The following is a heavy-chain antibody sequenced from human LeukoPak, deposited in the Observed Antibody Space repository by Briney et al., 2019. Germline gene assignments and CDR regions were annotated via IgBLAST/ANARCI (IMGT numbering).Heavy chain of an antibody. J-gene: IGHJ4*02. CDR1: GGSFSDYY. CDR2: INESGTT. V-gene: IGHV4-34*01. D-gene: IGHD6-19*01. Sequence: SETLSLTCAVYGGSFSDYYWSWIRQSPVKGLEWIGEINESGTTIYNPSLKRRVTISIDTSSYHFSLKLNSMTAADTAVYYCARVQRGIAVALDYWGQGTLATVSS. CDR3: ARVQRGIAVALDY.